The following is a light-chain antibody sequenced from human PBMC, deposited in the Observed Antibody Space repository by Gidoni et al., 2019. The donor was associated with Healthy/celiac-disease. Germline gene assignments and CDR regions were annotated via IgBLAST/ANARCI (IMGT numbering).Light chain of an antibody. CDR1: SSDVGGYNY. J-gene: IGLJ2*01. V-gene: IGLV2-14*01. CDR2: EVS. Sequence: QSALTHPAPVSRSPGQSITISCTGTSSDVGGYNYVSWYQQHPGKAPKLMIYEVSNRPSGVSNRFSGSKSGNTASLTISGLQAEDEADYYCSSYTSSSTVVFGGGTKLTVL. CDR3: SSYTSSSTVV.